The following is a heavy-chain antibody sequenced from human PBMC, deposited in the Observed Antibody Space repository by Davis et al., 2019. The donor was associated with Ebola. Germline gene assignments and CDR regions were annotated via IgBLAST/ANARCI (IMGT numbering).Heavy chain of an antibody. J-gene: IGHJ5*02. D-gene: IGHD5-24*01. Sequence: PSETLSLTCAVYGGSFSGYYWSWIRQPPGKGLEWIGEINHSGSTYQNPSLNSRVTMSVDTSNNQFSLKLSSVTAADTAVYYCARDPSDGNNWGWFDPWGQGTLVTVSS. CDR1: GGSFSGYY. CDR3: ARDPSDGNNWGWFDP. CDR2: INHSGST. V-gene: IGHV4-34*01.